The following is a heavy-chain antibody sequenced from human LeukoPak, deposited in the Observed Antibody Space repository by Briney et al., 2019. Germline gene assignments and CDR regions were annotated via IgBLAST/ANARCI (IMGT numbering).Heavy chain of an antibody. CDR1: GYNFADYW. V-gene: IGHV5-51*04. Sequence: GESLKISCKASGYNFADYWITWVRQLPGRGLEWVGIIYPGGSDTAYGPSFRGQVTISVDTPISTVYLQFKSLNTSDTAMYYCARDPSTGGKDFDYFGQGTLVTVSS. CDR3: ARDPSTGGKDFDY. CDR2: IYPGGSDT. J-gene: IGHJ4*02. D-gene: IGHD2-8*02.